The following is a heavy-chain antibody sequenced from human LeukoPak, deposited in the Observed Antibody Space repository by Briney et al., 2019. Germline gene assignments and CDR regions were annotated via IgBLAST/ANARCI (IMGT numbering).Heavy chain of an antibody. CDR3: AREDDWAVAGASFDY. J-gene: IGHJ4*02. Sequence: VASLTVSRKSSVYSGTNYAMSWVRQSPGQGVEWMGGINTNTGKPTYALGFTGRFVFSSDTSVSTAYLQISSLEAEDTAVYFCAREDDWAVAGASFDYWGQGTLVTVSS. CDR2: INTNTGKP. D-gene: IGHD6-19*01. CDR1: VYSGTNYA. V-gene: IGHV7-4-1*02.